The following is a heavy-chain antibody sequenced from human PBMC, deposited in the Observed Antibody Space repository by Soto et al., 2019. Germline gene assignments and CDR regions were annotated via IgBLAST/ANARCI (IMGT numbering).Heavy chain of an antibody. CDR1: GFVFTTYG. Sequence: QVKLVESGGGVVQPGRSLRLSCAASGFVFTTYGMNWLRQAPGTGLEWVGVRWHDGSGTYYADALKGRFTISRGNSKNTLFLQMDSLTVEDTAVYYCVRDPVAVRNRVRVGYFNLWGRGTQVTVSS. CDR3: VRDPVAVRNRVRVGYFNL. CDR2: RWHDGSGT. J-gene: IGHJ2*01. V-gene: IGHV3-33*01. D-gene: IGHD1-26*01.